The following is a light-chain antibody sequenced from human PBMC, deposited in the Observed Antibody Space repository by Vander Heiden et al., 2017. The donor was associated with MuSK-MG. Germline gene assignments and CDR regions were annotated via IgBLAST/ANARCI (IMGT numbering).Light chain of an antibody. CDR2: GKN. V-gene: IGLV3-19*01. Sequence: SSALTQDPAVSVALGQTVRITCQADSLRSYYASWYQQKPGQAPVLVIYGKNNRPSGIPDRFSGSSSGNTASLTITGAQAEDEADYYCNSRDSSGNHVVFGGGTKLTVL. J-gene: IGLJ2*01. CDR1: SLRSYY. CDR3: NSRDSSGNHVV.